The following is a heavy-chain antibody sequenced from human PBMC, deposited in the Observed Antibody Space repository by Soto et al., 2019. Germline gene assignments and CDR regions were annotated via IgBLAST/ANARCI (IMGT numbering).Heavy chain of an antibody. CDR1: GGSISRGGYS. D-gene: IGHD5-12*01. Sequence: SETLSLTCAVAGGSISRGGYSWSWIRQPPGKGLEWIGYIYHSGSTYYNPSLKSRVTISVDRSKNQFSLKLSSVTAADTAVYYCAGGPGVAPNYWGQGTLATVPS. J-gene: IGHJ4*02. V-gene: IGHV4-30-2*01. CDR2: IYHSGST. CDR3: AGGPGVAPNY.